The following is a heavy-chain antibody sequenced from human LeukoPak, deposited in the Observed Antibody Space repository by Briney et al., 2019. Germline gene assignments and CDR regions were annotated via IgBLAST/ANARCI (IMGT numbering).Heavy chain of an antibody. V-gene: IGHV3-30*04. CDR1: GFTFSSYA. J-gene: IGHJ4*02. CDR2: ISYDGSNK. Sequence: GGSLRLSCAASGFTFSSYAMHWVRQAPGKGLEWVAVISYDGSNKYYADSVKGRFTISRDNSKNTLYLQMNSLRAEDTAVYYCAQHYYGSGSPEDWGQGTLVTVSS. D-gene: IGHD3-10*01. CDR3: AQHYYGSGSPED.